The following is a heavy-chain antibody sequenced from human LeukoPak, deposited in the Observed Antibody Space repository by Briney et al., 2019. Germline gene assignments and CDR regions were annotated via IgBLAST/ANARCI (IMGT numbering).Heavy chain of an antibody. CDR1: GGSISSYY. CDR2: IYYSGST. Sequence: SETLSLTCTVSGGSISSYYWSWIWQPPGKGLEWIGYIYYSGSTNYNPSLKSRVTISVDTSKNQFSLKLSSVTAADTAVYYCAAMVRGFGSWFDPWGQGTLVTVSS. V-gene: IGHV4-59*01. CDR3: AAMVRGFGSWFDP. D-gene: IGHD3-10*01. J-gene: IGHJ5*02.